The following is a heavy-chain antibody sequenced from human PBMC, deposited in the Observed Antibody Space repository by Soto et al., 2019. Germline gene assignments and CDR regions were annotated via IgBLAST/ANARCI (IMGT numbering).Heavy chain of an antibody. V-gene: IGHV4-61*01. CDR1: GGSVSSGSYY. CDR2: IYYSGST. J-gene: IGHJ4*02. D-gene: IGHD3-10*01. CDR3: ARDASNYYGSGRDAH. Sequence: SETLSLTCTVSGGSVSSGSYYWSWIRQPPGKGLEWIGYIYYSGSTNYNPSLKSRVTISVDTSKNQFSLKLSSVTAADTAVYYCARDASNYYGSGRDAHWGQGTLVTVSS.